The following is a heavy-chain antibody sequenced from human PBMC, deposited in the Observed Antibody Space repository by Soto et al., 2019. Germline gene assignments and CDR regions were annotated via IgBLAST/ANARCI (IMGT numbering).Heavy chain of an antibody. D-gene: IGHD6-25*01. CDR2: IWYDGTNK. Sequence: VQLVESGGGVVQPGKSLRLSCAASGFPFSSFGMHWVRQAPGTGLEWVALIWYDGTNKFYADSVRGRFTISRDNSKDTLYLQMSGLRAEDTAVYYCARPQAAGGPVDAFDIWGQGTMVTVSS. J-gene: IGHJ3*02. CDR3: ARPQAAGGPVDAFDI. V-gene: IGHV3-33*01. CDR1: GFPFSSFG.